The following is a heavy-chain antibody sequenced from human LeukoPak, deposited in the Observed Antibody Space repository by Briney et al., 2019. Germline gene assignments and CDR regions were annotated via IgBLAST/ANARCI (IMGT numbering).Heavy chain of an antibody. J-gene: IGHJ6*03. CDR1: GYTFTSYD. CDR2: MNPNSGNT. D-gene: IGHD6-13*01. Sequence: ASVKVSCKASGYTFTSYDINWVRQATGQGLEWMGWMNPNSGNTGYAQKFQGRVTMTRTTSISTAYMELSSLRSEDPAVYYCARGRRRAAAGHYYYYMDVWGKGTTVTVSS. CDR3: ARGRRRAAAGHYYYYMDV. V-gene: IGHV1-8*01.